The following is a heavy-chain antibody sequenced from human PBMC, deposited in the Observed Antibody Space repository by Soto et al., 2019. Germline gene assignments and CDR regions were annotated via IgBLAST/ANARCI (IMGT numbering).Heavy chain of an antibody. CDR2: ISGGADTT. D-gene: IGHD3-10*01. Sequence: EVQLLESGGGLVQPGGSLSLSCAASGFTFSSYAMSWVRQAPGKGLEWVSAISGGADTTYYADSVKGRFTISRDNSKNTLYLQMNSLKAEDTAIYYCAKDNPFGDYWGQGTLVTVSS. J-gene: IGHJ4*02. V-gene: IGHV3-23*01. CDR1: GFTFSSYA. CDR3: AKDNPFGDY.